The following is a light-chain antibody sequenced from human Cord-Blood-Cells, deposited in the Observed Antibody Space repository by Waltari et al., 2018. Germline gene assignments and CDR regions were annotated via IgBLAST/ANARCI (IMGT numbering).Light chain of an antibody. J-gene: IGLJ2*01. CDR3: CSYAGSSTLV. CDR2: EVS. CDR1: SSDFGRYNL. V-gene: IGLV2-23*02. Sequence: QPALTQPASASGSPGQSITISCTGTSSDFGRYNLFPCYQKNPGKAPKLMIYEVSKRPSGVSKRFSGSKSGNTASLTISGLQAEDEADYYCCSYAGSSTLVFGGGTKLTVL.